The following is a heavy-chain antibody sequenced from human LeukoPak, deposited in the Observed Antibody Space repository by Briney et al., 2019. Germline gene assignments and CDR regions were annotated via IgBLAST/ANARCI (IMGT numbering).Heavy chain of an antibody. CDR1: GFTASSNY. J-gene: IGHJ4*02. CDR2: IYSGGST. Sequence: GGSLRLSCAASGFTASSNYMSWVRQAPGKGLEWVSVIYSGGSTYYADSVKGRFTISRDNPKNTLYPQMNSLRAEDTAVYYCARDQDDYGDYEFSTWGQGTLVTVSS. V-gene: IGHV3-53*01. D-gene: IGHD4-17*01. CDR3: ARDQDDYGDYEFST.